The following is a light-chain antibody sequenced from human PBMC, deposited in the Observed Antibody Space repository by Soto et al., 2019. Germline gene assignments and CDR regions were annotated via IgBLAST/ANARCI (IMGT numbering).Light chain of an antibody. J-gene: IGKJ2*01. CDR3: QQYGSSPQT. V-gene: IGKV3D-20*01. Sequence: EIVLTQSPATLSLSPGERATLSCGASQSVSSSSLAWYQQKPGLAPRLLIYDASYRATGIPDRFSCSGSGTDFTLTISRLEPEDFAVYYCQQYGSSPQTFGQGTKLEIK. CDR1: QSVSSSS. CDR2: DAS.